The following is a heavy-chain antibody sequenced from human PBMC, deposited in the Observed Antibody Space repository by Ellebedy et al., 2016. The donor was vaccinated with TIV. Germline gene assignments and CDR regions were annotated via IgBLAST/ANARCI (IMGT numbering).Heavy chain of an antibody. J-gene: IGHJ6*02. CDR3: AKDRGGSLFPDYYYYGMDV. V-gene: IGHV3-23*01. Sequence: GGSLRLXXAASGFTFSSYAMSWVRQAPGKGLEWVSAISGSGGSTYYADSVKGRFTISRDNSKNTLYLQMNSLRAEDTAVYYCAKDRGGSLFPDYYYYGMDVWGQGTTVTVSS. CDR2: ISGSGGST. D-gene: IGHD2-21*01. CDR1: GFTFSSYA.